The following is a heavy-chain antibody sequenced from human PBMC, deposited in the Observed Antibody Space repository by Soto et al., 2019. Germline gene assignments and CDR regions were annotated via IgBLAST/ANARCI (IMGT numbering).Heavy chain of an antibody. J-gene: IGHJ4*02. CDR2: LSGSGTST. Sequence: AGGSLRLSCAASGFSFVNYAMNWVRQAPGKGLEWVSGLSGSGTSTYYADSVKGRFTISRDNSRDTLFLQMNSLTADDTAVYYCAKATTNGGSCKPFDSWGQGALVTVS. CDR3: AKATTNGGSCKPFDS. CDR1: GFSFVNYA. D-gene: IGHD1-7*01. V-gene: IGHV3-23*01.